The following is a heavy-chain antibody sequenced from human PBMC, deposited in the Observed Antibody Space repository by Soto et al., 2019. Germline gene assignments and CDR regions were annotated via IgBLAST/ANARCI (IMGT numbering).Heavy chain of an antibody. CDR1: GGSISSGGYY. V-gene: IGHV4-31*03. CDR3: ARDRYYYDSSGPASSGMYG. CDR2: IYYSGST. J-gene: IGHJ6*04. D-gene: IGHD3-22*01. Sequence: PSETLSLTCTVSGGSISSGGYYWSWIRQHPGKGLEWIGYIYYSGSTYYNPSLKSRVTISVDTSKNQFSLKLSSVTAADTAVYYCARDRYYYDSSGPASSGMYGWGKGTTVTVSS.